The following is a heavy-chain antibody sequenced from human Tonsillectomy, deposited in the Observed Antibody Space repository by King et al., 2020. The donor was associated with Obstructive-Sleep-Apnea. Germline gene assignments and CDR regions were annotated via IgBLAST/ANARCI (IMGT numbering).Heavy chain of an antibody. Sequence: VQLVESGAEVKKPGASVKVSCKASGYTFTGYYVHWVRQAPGQGLEWMGWINPNSGGTNYDQKFQGWVTMTRNTSISTAYMVLSRLRSDDTAVYYCATAYCGGDCYSDSLNYWGQGTLVTVSS. J-gene: IGHJ4*02. CDR1: GYTFTGYY. CDR2: INPNSGGT. V-gene: IGHV1-2*04. CDR3: ATAYCGGDCYSDSLNY. D-gene: IGHD2-21*02.